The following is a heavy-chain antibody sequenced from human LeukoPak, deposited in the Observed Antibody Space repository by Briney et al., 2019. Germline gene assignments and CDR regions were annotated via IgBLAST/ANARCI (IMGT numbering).Heavy chain of an antibody. J-gene: IGHJ4*02. CDR1: GGSISSSSYY. Sequence: SETLSLTCTVSGGSISSSSYYWGWIRQPPGKGLEWIGSIYYSGSTYYNPSLKSRVTISVDTSKNQFSLKLSSVTAADTAVYYCARDSGQWLVRAGVVDYWGQGTLVTVSS. V-gene: IGHV4-39*07. CDR3: ARDSGQWLVRAGVVDY. D-gene: IGHD6-19*01. CDR2: IYYSGST.